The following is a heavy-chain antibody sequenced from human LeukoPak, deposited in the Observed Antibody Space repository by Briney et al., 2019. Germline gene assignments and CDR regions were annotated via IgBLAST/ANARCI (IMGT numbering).Heavy chain of an antibody. Sequence: ASVKVSCKASGYTFTSYGISWVRQAPGQGLEWMGWINDYNGKTDYVQKFRDRVTMTTDTSTNTAYMELRSLRSDDTAVYYCARDLRAHFSTGYYYFDYWGQGTLVTVSS. CDR1: GYTFTSYG. CDR3: ARDLRAHFSTGYYYFDY. V-gene: IGHV1-18*01. CDR2: INDYNGKT. D-gene: IGHD3-22*01. J-gene: IGHJ4*02.